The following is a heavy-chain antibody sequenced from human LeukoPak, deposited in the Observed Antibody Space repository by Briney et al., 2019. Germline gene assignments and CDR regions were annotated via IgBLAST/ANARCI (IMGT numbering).Heavy chain of an antibody. Sequence: GGSLRLSCAASGFTLSNYWMSWVRQAPGKGLEWVADIKRDGSEKHYVDSVKGRFTISRDDAKNSLYLQMNSLRVEDTAVYYCALNMIGGQIFDFWGQGTLVTVSS. V-gene: IGHV3-7*01. CDR2: IKRDGSEK. D-gene: IGHD3-16*01. CDR1: GFTLSNYW. J-gene: IGHJ4*02. CDR3: ALNMIGGQIFDF.